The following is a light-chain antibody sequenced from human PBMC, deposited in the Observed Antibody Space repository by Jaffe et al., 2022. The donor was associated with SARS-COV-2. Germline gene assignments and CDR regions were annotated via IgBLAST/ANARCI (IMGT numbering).Light chain of an antibody. CDR3: MQALQSVT. CDR1: QSLLHSNGYNY. Sequence: DIMMTQSPLSLPVTPGEPASISCRSNQSLLHSNGYNYLDWYLQKPGQSPQVLIYLGSNRASGVPDRFSGSGSGTDFTLKISRVEAEDVGVYYCMQALQSVTFGQGTRLEIK. J-gene: IGKJ5*01. V-gene: IGKV2-28*01. CDR2: LGS.